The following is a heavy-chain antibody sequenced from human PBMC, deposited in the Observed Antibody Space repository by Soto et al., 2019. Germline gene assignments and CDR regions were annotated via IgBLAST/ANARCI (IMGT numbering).Heavy chain of an antibody. J-gene: IGHJ6*02. V-gene: IGHV1-69*12. Sequence: QVQLVQSGAEVKKPGSSVKVSCKASGGTFSNYAISWVRQAPGHGLEWMGGIIPRLVTVTYAQQFQGRVTITADESSNTAYMELSSLTSEDTAAYYCASGSGSDPFYCDMDVWGQGSTIIVSS. CDR1: GGTFSNYA. CDR3: ASGSGSDPFYCDMDV. D-gene: IGHD1-26*01. CDR2: IIPRLVTV.